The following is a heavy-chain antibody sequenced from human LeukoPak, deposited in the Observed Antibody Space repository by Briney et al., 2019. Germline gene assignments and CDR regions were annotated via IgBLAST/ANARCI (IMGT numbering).Heavy chain of an antibody. CDR1: VGNFNSYA. D-gene: IGHD4-23*01. J-gene: IGHJ3*02. V-gene: IGHV1-69*05. Sequence: SVKVSCKASVGNFNSYAVSWVRQAPGQGLEWMGAIIPILRSANYAQKFQGRGTITTDESTRTVYMELGSLRIEDTAVYFCARDRANIITPLKAFDIWGQGTMVTVSS. CDR3: ARDRANIITPLKAFDI. CDR2: IIPILRSA.